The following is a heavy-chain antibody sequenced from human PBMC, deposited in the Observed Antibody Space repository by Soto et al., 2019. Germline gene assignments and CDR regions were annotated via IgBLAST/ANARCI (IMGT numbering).Heavy chain of an antibody. CDR2: ISGRGTGT. CDR1: GITFTYYA. Sequence: HPGGSLRLSCAASGITFTYYAMIWVRQAPGKGLGWVSTISGRGTGTYYADSVKGRFTISRDNSKNTLYLQMNSLRAEDTAVYYCAKAARRENYSYYSMDVWGQGTTVTVSS. CDR3: AKAARRENYSYYSMDV. V-gene: IGHV3-23*01. J-gene: IGHJ6*02.